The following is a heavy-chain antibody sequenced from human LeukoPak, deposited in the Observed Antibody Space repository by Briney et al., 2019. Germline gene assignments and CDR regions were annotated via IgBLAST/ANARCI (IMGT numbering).Heavy chain of an antibody. CDR3: AKGDFDWLSYFDY. CDR1: GFTFDDYA. CDR2: ISWNSGSI. D-gene: IGHD3-9*01. V-gene: IGHV3-9*01. Sequence: GGSLRLSCAASGFTFDDYAMHWVRQAPGKGLEWVSGISWNSGSIGYADSVKGRFTISRDNAKNSLYLQMNSLRAEDTALYYCAKGDFDWLSYFDYWGQGTLVTDSS. J-gene: IGHJ4*02.